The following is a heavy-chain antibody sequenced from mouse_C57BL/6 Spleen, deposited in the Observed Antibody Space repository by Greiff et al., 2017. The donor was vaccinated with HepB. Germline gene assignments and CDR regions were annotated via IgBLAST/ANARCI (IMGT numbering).Heavy chain of an antibody. D-gene: IGHD4-1*01. Sequence: VKLQQPGAELVMPGASVKLSCKASGYTFTSYWMHWVKQRPGQGLEWIGEIDPSDSYTNYNQKFKGKSTLTVDKSSSTAYMQLSSLTSEDSAVYYCARGTGTRWFAYWGQGTLVTVSA. V-gene: IGHV1-69*01. CDR2: IDPSDSYT. CDR1: GYTFTSYW. J-gene: IGHJ3*01. CDR3: ARGTGTRWFAY.